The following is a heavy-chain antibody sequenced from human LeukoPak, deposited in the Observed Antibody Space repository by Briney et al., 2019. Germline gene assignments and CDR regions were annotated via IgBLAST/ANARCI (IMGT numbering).Heavy chain of an antibody. J-gene: IGHJ4*02. CDR2: INHSGST. CDR1: GGSFSGYY. CDR3: ARGIRDWGYRLALDY. D-gene: IGHD2-21*02. Sequence: SETLSLTCAVHGGSFSGYYWSWIRQPPGKGPEWLGEINHSGSTNYNPSLKSRVTISVDTSKNQFSLKLSSVTAADTAVYYCARGIRDWGYRLALDYWGQGTLVTVSS. V-gene: IGHV4-34*01.